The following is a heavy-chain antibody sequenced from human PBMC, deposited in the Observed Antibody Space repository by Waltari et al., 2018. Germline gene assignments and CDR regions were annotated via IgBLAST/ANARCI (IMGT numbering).Heavy chain of an antibody. CDR1: GFDFSDFD. J-gene: IGHJ5*02. V-gene: IGHV3-21*01. D-gene: IGHD3-10*01. CDR2: IGGTHSNI. Sequence: EVRLAESGGGLVKPGVSLILSCPASGFDFSDFDRNWVSQAPGTGLEWVSSIGGTHSNIFYADSVKGRFTVSRDNAKNSLSLQMDNLRAEDSGLYYCTRDLYGSGGDWFDPWGQGTLVTVSS. CDR3: TRDLYGSGGDWFDP.